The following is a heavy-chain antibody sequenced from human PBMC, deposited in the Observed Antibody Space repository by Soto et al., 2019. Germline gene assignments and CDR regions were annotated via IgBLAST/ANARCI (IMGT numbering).Heavy chain of an antibody. J-gene: IGHJ6*02. CDR2: IYYSGST. V-gene: IGHV4-59*04. D-gene: IGHD1-26*01. CDR3: ATTTYRVRYYYYYGMDV. CDR1: DGSIGSFC. Sequence: PLQILSLPSTVSDGSIGSFCWNRIRQNPGKGLEWIGYIYYSGSTYYTPSLKSRVTISVDTSKHQFSLKLSSVTAADTAVYYCATTTYRVRYYYYYGMDVWGQGTTVTVSS.